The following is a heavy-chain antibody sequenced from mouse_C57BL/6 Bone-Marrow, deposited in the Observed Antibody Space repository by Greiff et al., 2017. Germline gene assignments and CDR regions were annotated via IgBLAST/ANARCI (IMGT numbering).Heavy chain of an antibody. J-gene: IGHJ4*01. D-gene: IGHD2-4*01. CDR1: GYSFTDYN. Sequence: EVQLQQSGPELVKPGASVKISCKASGYSFTDYNMNWVKQSTGQSLEWIGVINPNYGTTSYNQKFKGKATLTVDKSSSTAYMQLNSLTSEDSAVYYCARSYDYDYAMDYWGQGTSVTVSS. CDR2: INPNYGTT. V-gene: IGHV1-39*01. CDR3: ARSYDYDYAMDY.